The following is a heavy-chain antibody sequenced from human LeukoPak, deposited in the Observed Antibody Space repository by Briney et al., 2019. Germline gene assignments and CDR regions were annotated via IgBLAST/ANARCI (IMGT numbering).Heavy chain of an antibody. CDR3: AREGDTVMIDY. CDR2: ISNSGSTL. J-gene: IGHJ4*02. Sequence: GGSLRLSCAASGFTFNIYDMNWVRQAPGKGLEWVSYISNSGSTLYYADSVKGRLTISRDNAKSSLYLQMNSLRAEDTAVYYCAREGDTVMIDYWGQGTLVTVSS. D-gene: IGHD3-16*01. V-gene: IGHV3-48*03. CDR1: GFTFNIYD.